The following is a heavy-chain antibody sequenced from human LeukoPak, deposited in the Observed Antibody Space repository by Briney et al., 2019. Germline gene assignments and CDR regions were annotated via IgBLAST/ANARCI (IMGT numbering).Heavy chain of an antibody. Sequence: SETLSLTCTVSGGSISSFYWTWIRQPPGKGLEWIGYLYYSGSTNYNPSLKSRVTMSVDTSKNQFSLKLSSVTAADTAVYYCARDRYYYGSGQENWFDPWGQGTLVTVSS. J-gene: IGHJ5*02. CDR3: ARDRYYYGSGQENWFDP. CDR2: LYYSGST. CDR1: GGSISSFY. V-gene: IGHV4-59*12. D-gene: IGHD3-10*01.